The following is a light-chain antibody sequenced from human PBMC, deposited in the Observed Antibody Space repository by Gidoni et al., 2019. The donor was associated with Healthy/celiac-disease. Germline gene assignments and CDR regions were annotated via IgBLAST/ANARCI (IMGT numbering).Light chain of an antibody. CDR1: QSVSSSY. V-gene: IGKV3-20*01. J-gene: IGKJ5*01. CDR2: VAS. CDR3: QQYGSSPIT. Sequence: ESVLTQSPGTLSLSPGERATLSCRASQSVSSSYLAWYQQTPGQAPRLLIYVASSRATGIPDRFSGSGSGTDFTLTIIRLEPDYFAVYSFQQYGSSPITFGQGPRLEIK.